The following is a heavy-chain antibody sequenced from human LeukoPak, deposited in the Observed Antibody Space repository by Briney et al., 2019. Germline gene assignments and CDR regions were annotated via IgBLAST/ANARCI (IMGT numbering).Heavy chain of an antibody. J-gene: IGHJ5*02. Sequence: SETLSLTCTVSGGSISSYYWSWIRQPPGKGLEWIGYIYYSGSTNYNPSLKSRVTISVDTSKNQSSLKLSSVTAADTAVYYCARAAAAAGNWFDPWGQGTLVTVSS. CDR1: GGSISSYY. CDR3: ARAAAAAGNWFDP. CDR2: IYYSGST. D-gene: IGHD6-13*01. V-gene: IGHV4-59*01.